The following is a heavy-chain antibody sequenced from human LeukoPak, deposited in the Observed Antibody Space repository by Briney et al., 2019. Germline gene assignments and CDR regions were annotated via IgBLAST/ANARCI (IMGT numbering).Heavy chain of an antibody. D-gene: IGHD6-19*01. J-gene: IGHJ4*02. CDR1: GFTVSDNY. CDR3: TKLAVASADS. CDR2: ISPSGSTK. V-gene: IGHV3-11*04. Sequence: GGSLRLSCAASGFTVSDNYMSWVRQAPGKGLEWVSNISPSGSTKYYADSVKGRFTISRDNAKNSLYLQMNNLRAGDTGVYYCTKLAVASADSWGQGTLVTVSS.